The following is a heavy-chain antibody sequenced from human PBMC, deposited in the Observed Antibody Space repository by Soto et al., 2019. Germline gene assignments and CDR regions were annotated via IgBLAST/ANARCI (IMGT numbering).Heavy chain of an antibody. V-gene: IGHV1-2*02. CDR3: ARPPGYISDWYYFDL. D-gene: IGHD3-9*01. CDR2: ISPRSGGT. Sequence: ASAKVSCKASGYTFIDYYMHWVRQAPGQGFEWMGRISPRSGGTNYAQKFQGRVTMTWDTSLNTAYMELSSLISEDTAVYYCARPPGYISDWYYFDLWGQGTLVTVSS. CDR1: GYTFIDYY. J-gene: IGHJ4*02.